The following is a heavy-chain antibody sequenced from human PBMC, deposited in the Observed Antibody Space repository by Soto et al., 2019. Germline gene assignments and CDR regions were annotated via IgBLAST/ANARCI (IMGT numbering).Heavy chain of an antibody. Sequence: SVKVSCKASGGTFSSYAISWVLQAPGEGLEWMGGIIPIFGTANYAQKFQGRVTITADESTSTAYMELSSLRSEDTAVYYCARQIVVVPAARNYYYYYGMDVWGQGTTVTVSS. CDR2: IIPIFGTA. CDR3: ARQIVVVPAARNYYYYYGMDV. V-gene: IGHV1-69*13. D-gene: IGHD2-2*01. J-gene: IGHJ6*02. CDR1: GGTFSSYA.